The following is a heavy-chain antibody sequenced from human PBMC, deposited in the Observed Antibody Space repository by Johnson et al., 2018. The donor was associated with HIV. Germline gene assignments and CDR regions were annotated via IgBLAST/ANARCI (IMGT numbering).Heavy chain of an antibody. Sequence: QVQLVESGGGLIQPGRSLRLSFAASGFTFSSYAMHWVRQAPGKGLEWVAVISYDGSNKYYAYSVKGRFTLSRDNSKNTLYLQMNSLRAEDTAVYYCARDRPYYYGSGDAFDIWGQGTMVTVSS. V-gene: IGHV3-30*04. J-gene: IGHJ3*02. CDR1: GFTFSSYA. D-gene: IGHD3-10*01. CDR3: ARDRPYYYGSGDAFDI. CDR2: ISYDGSNK.